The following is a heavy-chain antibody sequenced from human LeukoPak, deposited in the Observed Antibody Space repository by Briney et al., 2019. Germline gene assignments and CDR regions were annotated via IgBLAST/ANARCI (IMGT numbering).Heavy chain of an antibody. V-gene: IGHV4-30-4*01. D-gene: IGHD3-22*01. CDR2: IYYSGST. CDR1: GGSISSGDYY. J-gene: IGHJ4*02. CDR3: ARAFLTYYYDSSGYYYFDY. Sequence: PSETLSLTCTVSGGSISSGDYYWSWIRQPPGKGLEWIGYIYYSGSTYYNPSLKSRVTISVDTSKIQFSLKLSSVTAADTAVYYCARAFLTYYYDSSGYYYFDYWGQGTLVTVSS.